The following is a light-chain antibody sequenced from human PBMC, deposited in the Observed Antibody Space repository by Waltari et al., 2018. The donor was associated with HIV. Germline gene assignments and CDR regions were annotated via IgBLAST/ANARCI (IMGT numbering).Light chain of an antibody. CDR3: QSYDNSLKVI. Sequence: QSVLTQPPSMSAAPGQRVTLSCTGSSSDIGAPYDVHWYQQLPGTAPKLLIYNNNNRPSGVPDRFSGSKSGTSASLAITGLQPEDEAEYFCQSYDNSLKVIFGGGTRLTVL. V-gene: IGLV1-40*01. CDR2: NNN. J-gene: IGLJ2*01. CDR1: SSDIGAPYD.